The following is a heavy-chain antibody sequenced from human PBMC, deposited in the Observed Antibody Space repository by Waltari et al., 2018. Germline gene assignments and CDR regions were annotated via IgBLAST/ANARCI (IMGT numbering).Heavy chain of an antibody. Sequence: EVQLLESGGGLVQPGGSRSLSCAASGFTFSSYAMSWVRQAPGKGLGWVSVIYSGGSTYYADSVKGRFTISRDNSKNTLYLQMNSLRAEDTAVYYCAKGRAIYGDYGVFDYWGQGTLVTVSS. J-gene: IGHJ4*02. CDR1: GFTFSSYA. CDR2: IYSGGST. CDR3: AKGRAIYGDYGVFDY. V-gene: IGHV3-23*03. D-gene: IGHD4-17*01.